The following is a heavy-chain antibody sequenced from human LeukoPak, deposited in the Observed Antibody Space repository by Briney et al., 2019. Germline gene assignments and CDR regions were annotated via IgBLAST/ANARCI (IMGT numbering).Heavy chain of an antibody. D-gene: IGHD1-1*01. J-gene: IGHJ4*02. CDR1: GYTFTSYY. Sequence: ASVKVSCKASGYTFTSYYMHWVRQAPGQGLEWMGIINPSSYSTNYAQKFQGRVTMTRDTSTSTVYMELSSLRSEDTAVYYCARDSTNWRYYFDYWGQGTLVTVSS. CDR3: ARDSTNWRYYFDY. CDR2: INPSSYST. V-gene: IGHV1-46*01.